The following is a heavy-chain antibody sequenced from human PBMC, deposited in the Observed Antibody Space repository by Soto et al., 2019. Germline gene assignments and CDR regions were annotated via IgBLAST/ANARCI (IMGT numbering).Heavy chain of an antibody. D-gene: IGHD6-6*01. Sequence: QVHLQESGPGLVKASQTLSLTCTVSGGSISGGGGYYWSWIRQHPGKGLEWIGYIYYSGSTYYNPSLKSRATISVDTYENQFSLKLSSVTAADTAVYYCARRASSGRDPFYFDYWGQGTLVAVSS. CDR2: IYYSGST. J-gene: IGHJ4*02. V-gene: IGHV4-31*03. CDR1: GGSISGGGGYY. CDR3: ARRASSGRDPFYFDY.